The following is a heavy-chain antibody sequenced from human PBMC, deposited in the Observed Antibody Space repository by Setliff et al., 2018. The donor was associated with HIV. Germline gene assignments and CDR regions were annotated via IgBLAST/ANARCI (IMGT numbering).Heavy chain of an antibody. CDR1: GYAFNSYT. J-gene: IGHJ6*03. Sequence: ASVKVSCKASGYAFNSYTLNWVRQATGRGLEWMGWINPNSDNTAYAQKFQGRLTMTGNTSTGTVYMELSSLSSEDTAVYSFARIGRTPYYYSNMDVWGKGTRSPSP. D-gene: IGHD2-15*01. V-gene: IGHV1-8*01. CDR3: ARIGRTPYYYSNMDV. CDR2: INPNSDNT.